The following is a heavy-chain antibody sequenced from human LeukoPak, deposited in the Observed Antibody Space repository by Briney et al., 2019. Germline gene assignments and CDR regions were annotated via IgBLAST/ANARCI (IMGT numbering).Heavy chain of an antibody. V-gene: IGHV4-59*13. Sequence: SETLSLTCTVSGGSISTYYWSSIRQPPGKGLEWIGYISYTVTSNYNPSLKSRVTISVDTSKNQFSLKLSSVTAADTAVYYCASTSGYCSGGNCYSAFDYWGQGTLVTVSS. CDR3: ASTSGYCSGGNCYSAFDY. J-gene: IGHJ4*02. D-gene: IGHD2-15*01. CDR1: GGSISTYY. CDR2: ISYTVTS.